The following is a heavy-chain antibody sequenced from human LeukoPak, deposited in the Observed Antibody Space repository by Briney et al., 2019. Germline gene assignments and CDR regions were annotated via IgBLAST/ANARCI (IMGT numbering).Heavy chain of an antibody. CDR2: IYYSGST. CDR1: GGSISSYY. J-gene: IGHJ3*02. Sequence: SETLSLTCTVSGGSISSYYWSWIRQPPGKGLEWIGYIYYSGSTNYNPSLKGRVTISVDTSKNQFSLKLSSVTAADTAVYYCARVWEYCSSTSCYAAGDAFDIWGQGTMVTVSS. V-gene: IGHV4-59*01. D-gene: IGHD2-2*01. CDR3: ARVWEYCSSTSCYAAGDAFDI.